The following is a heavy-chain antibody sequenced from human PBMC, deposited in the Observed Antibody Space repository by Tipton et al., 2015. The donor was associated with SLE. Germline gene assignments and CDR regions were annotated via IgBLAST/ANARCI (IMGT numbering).Heavy chain of an antibody. D-gene: IGHD3-3*01. J-gene: IGHJ1*01. V-gene: IGHV1-46*03. CDR1: GYTFTGYY. Sequence: QLVQSGAEVKKPGASVKVSCKASGYTFTGYYMHWVRQAPGQGLEWMGIINPSGGSTSYAQKFQGRVTMTRDTSTSTVFMGLSSLRSEDTAVYYCAMWRFLTPPKHWGQGTLVTVSS. CDR2: INPSGGST. CDR3: AMWRFLTPPKH.